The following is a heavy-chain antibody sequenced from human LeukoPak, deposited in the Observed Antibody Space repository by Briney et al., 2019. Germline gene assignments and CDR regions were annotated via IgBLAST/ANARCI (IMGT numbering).Heavy chain of an antibody. D-gene: IGHD3-9*01. CDR2: INPNSGGT. V-gene: IGHV1-2*02. J-gene: IGHJ4*02. CDR1: GYTFTCYY. CDR3: ARGNYDILTGYTFNY. Sequence: ASVKVSCKASGYTFTCYYMHWVRQAPGQGLEWMGWINPNSGGTNYAQKFQGRVTMTRDTSISTAYMELSRLRSDDTAVYYCARGNYDILTGYTFNYWGQGTLVTVSS.